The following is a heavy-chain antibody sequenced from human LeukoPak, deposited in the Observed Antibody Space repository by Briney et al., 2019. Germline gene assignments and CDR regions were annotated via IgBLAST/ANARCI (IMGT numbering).Heavy chain of an antibody. Sequence: PGGSLRLSCAASGLTFSSYGMSWVRQAPGKGLEWVSAISGSGGSTYYADSVKGRFTISRDNSKNTLYLQMNSLRAEDTAVYYCAKDPWVAAAGTSSWFDPWGQGTLVTVSS. CDR3: AKDPWVAAAGTSSWFDP. CDR2: ISGSGGST. V-gene: IGHV3-23*01. J-gene: IGHJ5*02. D-gene: IGHD6-13*01. CDR1: GLTFSSYG.